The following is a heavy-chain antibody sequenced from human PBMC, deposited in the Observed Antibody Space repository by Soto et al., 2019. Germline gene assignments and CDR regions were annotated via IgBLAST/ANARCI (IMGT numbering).Heavy chain of an antibody. D-gene: IGHD3-22*01. V-gene: IGHV1-46*01. CDR1: GNSFTTYY. Sequence: ASVKVSCKASGNSFTTYYMHWVRQAPGRGLEWMGIINPSGGRTTYAQKFQGRVTMTRGTSTSTFHMELSSLTSEDTAVYYCAGVYHYDSSCYYDYWGQGTLVTVSS. CDR2: INPSGGRT. CDR3: AGVYHYDSSCYYDY. J-gene: IGHJ4*02.